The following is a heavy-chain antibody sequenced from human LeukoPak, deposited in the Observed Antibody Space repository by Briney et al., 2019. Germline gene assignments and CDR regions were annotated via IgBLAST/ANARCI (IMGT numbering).Heavy chain of an antibody. J-gene: IGHJ4*02. CDR1: GYTFTDYY. CDR2: INPNSGGT. Sequence: ASVKVSCKDSGYTFTDYYIHWMRQAPGQGLEWIGWINPNSGGTNYAQRFQGRVTMARDTSIRTAYMEVSGLTYDDTAVFYCARFYSSTWQFDYWGQGTLVTVSS. V-gene: IGHV1-2*02. CDR3: ARFYSSTWQFDY. D-gene: IGHD6-13*01.